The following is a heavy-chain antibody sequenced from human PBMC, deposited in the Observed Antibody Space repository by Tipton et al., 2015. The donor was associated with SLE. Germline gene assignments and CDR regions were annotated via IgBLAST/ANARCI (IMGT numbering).Heavy chain of an antibody. CDR2: IYYDGTA. Sequence: TLSLTCTIAGDSTNTYYWSWIRQPPGKELEWIGLIYYDGTARYNPSLRRRVAITADTSSNQFSLKLSSVTAADTAVYYCARSGDYSGIYFYCFDVWGQGTTVTVSS. D-gene: IGHD4-11*01. J-gene: IGHJ6*02. V-gene: IGHV4-59*01. CDR3: ARSGDYSGIYFYCFDV. CDR1: GDSTNTYY.